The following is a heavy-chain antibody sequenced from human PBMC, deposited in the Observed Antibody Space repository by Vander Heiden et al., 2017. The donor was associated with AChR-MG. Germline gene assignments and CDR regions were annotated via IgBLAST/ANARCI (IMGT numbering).Heavy chain of an antibody. CDR1: GFTFSTYA. D-gene: IGHD5-12*01. V-gene: IGHV3-23*01. CDR3: AKVRGGATIYYGMDV. CDR2: ISGSGGST. Sequence: EVQLLESGGGLVQPGGSLRFSCAASGFTFSTYAMSWVRQAPGKGLEWVSGISGSGGSTYYADSVKGRFTISRDNSKNTLYLQMNSLRAEDTAVYFCAKVRGGATIYYGMDVWGQGTTVTVSS. J-gene: IGHJ6*02.